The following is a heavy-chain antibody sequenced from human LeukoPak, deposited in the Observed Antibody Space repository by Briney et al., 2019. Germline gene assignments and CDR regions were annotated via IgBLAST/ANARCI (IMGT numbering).Heavy chain of an antibody. D-gene: IGHD3-10*02. Sequence: QPGGSLRLSCAASGFTFSSYEMNWVRQAPGKGLEWVSYISSSGSTIYYAVSVKGRFTISRDNAKNSLYLQMNSLRAEDTAVYYCAELGITMIGGVWGKGTTVTISS. CDR1: GFTFSSYE. J-gene: IGHJ6*04. CDR3: AELGITMIGGV. CDR2: ISSSGSTI. V-gene: IGHV3-48*03.